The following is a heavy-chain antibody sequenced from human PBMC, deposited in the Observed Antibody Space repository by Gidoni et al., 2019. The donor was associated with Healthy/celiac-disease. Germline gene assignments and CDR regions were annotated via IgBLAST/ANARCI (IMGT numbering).Heavy chain of an antibody. J-gene: IGHJ4*02. Sequence: EVQLLESGGGLLQPGGSLRLSCAASGFTFSSYAMSWVRQAPGKGLEWVSAISGSGGSTYYADSVKGRFTISRDNSKNTLYLQMNSLRAEDTAVYYCAKAYSSGWFPLYFDYWGQGTLVTVSS. CDR3: AKAYSSGWFPLYFDY. V-gene: IGHV3-23*01. D-gene: IGHD6-19*01. CDR1: GFTFSSYA. CDR2: ISGSGGST.